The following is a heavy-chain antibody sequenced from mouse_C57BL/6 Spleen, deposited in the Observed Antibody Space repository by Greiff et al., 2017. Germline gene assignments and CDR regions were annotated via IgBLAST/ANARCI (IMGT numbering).Heavy chain of an antibody. CDR3: TLIYYGNPSYAMDY. CDR2: IDPETGGT. J-gene: IGHJ4*01. CDR1: GYTFTDYE. V-gene: IGHV1-15*01. D-gene: IGHD2-1*01. Sequence: QVQLQQPGAELVRPGASVTLSCKASGYTFTDYEMHWVKQTPVHGLEWIGAIDPETGGTAYNQKFKGKAILTADKSSSTAYMELRSLTSEDSAVYYCTLIYYGNPSYAMDYWGQGTSVTVSS.